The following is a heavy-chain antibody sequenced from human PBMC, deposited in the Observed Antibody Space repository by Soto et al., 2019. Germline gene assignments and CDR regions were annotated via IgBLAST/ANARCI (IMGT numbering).Heavy chain of an antibody. J-gene: IGHJ6*02. D-gene: IGHD2-15*01. CDR1: GGSISSGGYY. CDR2: IYYSGST. Sequence: QVQLQESGPGLVKPSQTLSLTCTVSGGSISSGGYYWSWIRQHPGKGLEWIGYIYYSGSTYYNPSLKVLVTISVDTSKNQFSLKLSSVTAADTAVYYCARDCSGGSCYNYGMDVWGQGTTVTVSS. CDR3: ARDCSGGSCYNYGMDV. V-gene: IGHV4-31*01.